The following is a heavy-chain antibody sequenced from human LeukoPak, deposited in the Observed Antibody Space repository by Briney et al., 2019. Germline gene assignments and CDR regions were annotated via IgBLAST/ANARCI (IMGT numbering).Heavy chain of an antibody. CDR1: GGSISSSSYY. Sequence: SETLSLTCTVSGGSISSSSYYWSWIRQPPGKGLEWIGSIYYSGSTYYNPSLKSRVTISVDTSKNQFSLKLSSVTAADTAVYYCARLLSLFGMDVWGQGNPGHRLL. V-gene: IGHV4-39*01. CDR3: ARLLSLFGMDV. D-gene: IGHD2/OR15-2a*01. CDR2: IYYSGST. J-gene: IGHJ6*02.